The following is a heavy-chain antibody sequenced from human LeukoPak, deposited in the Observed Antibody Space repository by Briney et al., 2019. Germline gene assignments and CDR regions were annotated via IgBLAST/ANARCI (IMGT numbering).Heavy chain of an antibody. J-gene: IGHJ4*02. V-gene: IGHV3-23*01. D-gene: IGHD2-8*01. CDR2: ISGSGAGT. CDR3: AKMVREFYTISYHFDY. Sequence: GGSLILSCAASGFTFSGYAMNWVRQAPGKGLEWVSGISGSGAGTYYADSVKGRFTISRDNSKNTLYLQMNSLRADDTAVYYCAKMVREFYTISYHFDYWGQGTLVTVSS. CDR1: GFTFSGYA.